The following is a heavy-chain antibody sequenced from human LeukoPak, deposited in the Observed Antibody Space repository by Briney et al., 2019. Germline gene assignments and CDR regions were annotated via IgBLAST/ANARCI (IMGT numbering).Heavy chain of an antibody. CDR2: IIPIFGTA. Sequence: SVKVSCKASGGTFSSYAISWVRQAPGQGLEWMGGIIPIFGTADYAQKFQGRVTITTDESTSTAYMELSSLRSEDTAVYYCARAWRGYSYGFPFDYWGQGTLVTVSS. D-gene: IGHD5-18*01. V-gene: IGHV1-69*05. CDR1: GGTFSSYA. CDR3: ARAWRGYSYGFPFDY. J-gene: IGHJ4*02.